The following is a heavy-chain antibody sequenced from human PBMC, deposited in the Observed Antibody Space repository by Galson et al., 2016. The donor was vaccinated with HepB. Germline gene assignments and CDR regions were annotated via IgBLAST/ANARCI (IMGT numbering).Heavy chain of an antibody. J-gene: IGHJ6*02. V-gene: IGHV6-1*01. CDR2: TYYRSKGYN. CDR3: ARQYSSSSFYYGMDV. Sequence: CAISGDSVSSNSATWNWIRQSPSRGLEWLGRTYYRSKGYNDYAVSVKSRVTINPDTSTNQFSLHLNSVTPEDTAVYYCARQYSSSSFYYGMDVWGQGTTGTVSS. CDR1: GDSVSSNSAT. D-gene: IGHD6-6*01.